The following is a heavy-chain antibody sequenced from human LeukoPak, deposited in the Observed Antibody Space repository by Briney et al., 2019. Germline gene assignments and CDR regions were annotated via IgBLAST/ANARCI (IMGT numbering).Heavy chain of an antibody. D-gene: IGHD3-3*01. CDR3: ARDVTDYDFWSGYYIAYYFDY. CDR1: GYSISSGYY. J-gene: IGHJ4*02. CDR2: IYHSGST. V-gene: IGHV4-38-2*02. Sequence: PSETLSLTCTVSGYSISSGYYWGWIRPPPGKGLEWIGSIYHSGSTYYNPSLKSRVTISVDTSKNQFSLKLSSVTAADTAVYYCARDVTDYDFWSGYYIAYYFDYWGQGTLVTVSS.